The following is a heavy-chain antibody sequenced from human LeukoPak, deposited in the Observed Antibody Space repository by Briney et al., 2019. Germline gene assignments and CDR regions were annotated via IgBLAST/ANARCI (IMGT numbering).Heavy chain of an antibody. D-gene: IGHD6-13*01. Sequence: GGSLRLSCAASRFTFSNYVMHWVRQAPGKGLEWVAVISYDGSDKYYADSVKGRFTISRDNSKNTLYLQMNSLRAEDTAVYYCAKDPRRYSRTGGYLDYWGQGTLVTVSS. CDR2: ISYDGSDK. CDR3: AKDPRRYSRTGGYLDY. J-gene: IGHJ4*02. CDR1: RFTFSNYV. V-gene: IGHV3-30*18.